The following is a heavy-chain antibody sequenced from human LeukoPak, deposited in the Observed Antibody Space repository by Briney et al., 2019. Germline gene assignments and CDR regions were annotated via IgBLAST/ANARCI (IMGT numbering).Heavy chain of an antibody. J-gene: IGHJ6*03. CDR3: ARVGNYYYYMDV. CDR1: GYTFTSYG. CDR2: ISAYNGNT. Sequence: ASVKVSCKASGYTFTSYGISWVRQAPGQGLEWMGWISAYNGNTNYAQKLQGRVTITRNTSISTAYMELSSLRSEDTAVYYCARVGNYYYYMDVWGKGTTVTVSS. V-gene: IGHV1-18*01.